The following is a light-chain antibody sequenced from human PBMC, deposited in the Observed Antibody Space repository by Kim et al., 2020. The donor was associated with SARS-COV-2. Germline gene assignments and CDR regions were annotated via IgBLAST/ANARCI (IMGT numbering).Light chain of an antibody. J-gene: IGKJ2*02. CDR3: QQSYSSPRT. Sequence: DIQMTQSPSSLSASVGDRVTITCRASQSISSYLNWYQQKPGEAPKLLIYSASTLQSGVPSRFSGSGSGADFTLTINCLQPDDFATYYCQQSYSSPRTFGQGTKLEI. CDR2: SAS. V-gene: IGKV1-39*01. CDR1: QSISSY.